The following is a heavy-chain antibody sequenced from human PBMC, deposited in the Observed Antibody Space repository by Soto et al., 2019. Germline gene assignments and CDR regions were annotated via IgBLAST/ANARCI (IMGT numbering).Heavy chain of an antibody. J-gene: IGHJ4*02. CDR3: ARGLPRGWGMVRGVPPPGDDY. V-gene: IGHV3-21*01. Sequence: EVQLVESGGGLVKPGGSLRLSCAASGFTFSSYSMNWVRQAPGKGLEWVSSISSSSSYIYYADSVKGRFTISRDNAKNSLYLQMNSLRAEDTAVYYCARGLPRGWGMVRGVPPPGDDYWGQGTLVTVSS. CDR1: GFTFSSYS. D-gene: IGHD3-10*01. CDR2: ISSSSSYI.